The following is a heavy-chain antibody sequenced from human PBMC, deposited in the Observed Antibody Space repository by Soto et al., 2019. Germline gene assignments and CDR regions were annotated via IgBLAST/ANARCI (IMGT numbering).Heavy chain of an antibody. D-gene: IGHD6-19*01. Sequence: EVQLVESGGGLVQPGGSLRLSCAASGLTFSSYWMHWVRQAPGKGLVWVSRISTDGSVTTYADSVKGRYTISRDNPKNTLYLQINSLRSEDTAVYYWARVSYSTCWWAFDYWGQGTLVTVSS. CDR2: ISTDGSVT. CDR1: GLTFSSYW. J-gene: IGHJ4*02. V-gene: IGHV3-74*01. CDR3: ARVSYSTCWWAFDY.